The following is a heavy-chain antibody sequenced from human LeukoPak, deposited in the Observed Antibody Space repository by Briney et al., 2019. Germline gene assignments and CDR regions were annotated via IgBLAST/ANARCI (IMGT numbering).Heavy chain of an antibody. J-gene: IGHJ4*02. Sequence: AVKVSCKASGGTFSSYAISWVRQAPGQGLEWMGGIIQIFGTANYAQKFQGRVTITADESTSTAYMELSSLRSEDTAVYYCARDRRRYCSGGSCYSEFDYWGQGTLVTVSS. CDR1: GGTFSSYA. CDR2: IIQIFGTA. V-gene: IGHV1-69*01. D-gene: IGHD2-15*01. CDR3: ARDRRRYCSGGSCYSEFDY.